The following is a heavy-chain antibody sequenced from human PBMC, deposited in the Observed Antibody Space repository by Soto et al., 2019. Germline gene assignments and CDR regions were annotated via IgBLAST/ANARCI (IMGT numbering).Heavy chain of an antibody. CDR3: ATDPFSGGDSFSEAFDL. V-gene: IGHV3-23*01. Sequence: VQLLGSGGGLAQPGESLRLSCAASGFTFNTYAMNWVRQAPGKGLEWVSGISGSGDTTNYADSVKGRFIISRGNSKNTLYLQMNRLSAEDTAVYYCATDPFSGGDSFSEAFDLWGQGTMVSVSS. CDR2: ISGSGDTT. J-gene: IGHJ3*01. CDR1: GFTFNTYA. D-gene: IGHD2-21*02.